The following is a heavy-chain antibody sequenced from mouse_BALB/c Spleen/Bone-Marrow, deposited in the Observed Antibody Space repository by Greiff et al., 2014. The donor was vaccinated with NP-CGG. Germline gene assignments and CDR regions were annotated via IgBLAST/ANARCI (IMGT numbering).Heavy chain of an antibody. CDR3: NAEHGNYHYFDY. D-gene: IGHD6-1*01. J-gene: IGHJ2*01. V-gene: IGHV14-4*02. CDR2: IDPGNGDT. Sequence: EVQLQQSGVELVRSGASVKLSCTASGFNIKDYYMHWVKQRPEQGLEWIGWIDPGNGDTEYAPKFQGKATMTADTSSNTAYLQLSSLTSEDTAVYYCNAEHGNYHYFDYWGQGTTLTVSS. CDR1: GFNIKDYY.